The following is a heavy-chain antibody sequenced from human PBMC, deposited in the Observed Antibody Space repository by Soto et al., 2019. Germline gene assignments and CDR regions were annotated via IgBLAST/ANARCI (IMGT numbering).Heavy chain of an antibody. CDR1: GGSISNNDFY. V-gene: IGHV4-39*01. J-gene: IGHJ6*02. CDR2: FSYSGTT. CDR3: AKPSTRDYYYGMDV. Sequence: QLQLQESGPGLVKPTETLSLTCTVSGGSISNNDFYWAWIRQPPGKGLQWIGSFSYSGTTYYSPSLKSRVTVSVDTSKNQFSLNVSSVTAADTAIYYCAKPSTRDYYYGMDVWGQGTTVTVSS. D-gene: IGHD2-2*01.